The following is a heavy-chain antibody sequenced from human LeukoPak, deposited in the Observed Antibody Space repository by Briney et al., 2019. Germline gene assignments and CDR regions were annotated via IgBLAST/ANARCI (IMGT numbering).Heavy chain of an antibody. CDR2: INPSGGST. D-gene: IGHD6-6*01. CDR1: GYTSTSYY. CDR3: ARAGGSSILKYYFDY. Sequence: GASVKVSCKASGYTSTSYYMHWVRQAPGQGLEWMGIINPSGGSTSYAQKFQGRVTMTRDTSTSTVYMELSSLRSEDTAVYYCARAGGSSILKYYFDYWGQGTLVTVSS. J-gene: IGHJ4*02. V-gene: IGHV1-46*01.